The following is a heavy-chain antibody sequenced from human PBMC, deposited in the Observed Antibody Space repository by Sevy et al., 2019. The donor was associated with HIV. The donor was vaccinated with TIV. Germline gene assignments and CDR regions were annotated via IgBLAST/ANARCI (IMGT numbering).Heavy chain of an antibody. D-gene: IGHD3-22*01. CDR1: GYSFTSHW. CDR3: ATARSGYFDSSGYYRY. Sequence: GESLKISCEGSGYSFTSHWIGWVRHMPGKGLEWMGIIYPDDSETRYSPSFQGQVTFSADKSISTAYLQWSSLKASDTAMYYCATARSGYFDSSGYYRYWGQGTMVTVSS. CDR2: IYPDDSET. V-gene: IGHV5-51*01. J-gene: IGHJ4*02.